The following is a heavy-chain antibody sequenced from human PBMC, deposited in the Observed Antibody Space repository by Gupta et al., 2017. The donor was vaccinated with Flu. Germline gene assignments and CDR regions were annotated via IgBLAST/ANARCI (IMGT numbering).Heavy chain of an antibody. J-gene: IGHJ4*02. CDR2: ISYDGSTK. V-gene: IGHV3-30*04. Sequence: QVQLVESGGGAVQPGRSLRLSCAASGLTFRSYAMHWVRQSPVKGLEWVALISYDGSTKNYADSVRGRFTISRDNSKNTLYLQMNSLRAEDTAVYYCAKDLGGSGTYYTFDYWGQGTLVTVSS. D-gene: IGHD3-10*01. CDR1: GLTFRSYA. CDR3: AKDLGGSGTYYTFDY.